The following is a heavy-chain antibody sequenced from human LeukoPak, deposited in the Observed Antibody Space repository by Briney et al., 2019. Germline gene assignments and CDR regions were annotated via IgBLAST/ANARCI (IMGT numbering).Heavy chain of an antibody. Sequence: ASVNVSCKASGYTFTSYAMHWVRQAPGQRLEWMGWINAGNGNTKYSQQFQGRVTITRDTSASTAYMELSSLRSEDTAVYYCVGSGPNYYYYYYGMDVWGQGTTVTVSS. CDR2: INAGNGNT. CDR1: GYTFTSYA. J-gene: IGHJ6*02. D-gene: IGHD1-1*01. V-gene: IGHV1-3*01. CDR3: VGSGPNYYYYYYGMDV.